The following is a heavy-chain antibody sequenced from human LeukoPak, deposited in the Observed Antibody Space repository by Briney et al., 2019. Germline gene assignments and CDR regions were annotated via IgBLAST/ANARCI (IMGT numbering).Heavy chain of an antibody. J-gene: IGHJ5*02. CDR1: GFTFSSYE. Sequence: GGSLRLSCAASGFTFSSYEMNWVRQAPGKGLEWVSYITSSASTVYYADSVKGRFTISRDNAKNSLYLQMNSLGAEDTAVYYCARDSRASFDPWGQGTLVTVSS. CDR3: ARDSRASFDP. CDR2: ITSSASTV. V-gene: IGHV3-48*03.